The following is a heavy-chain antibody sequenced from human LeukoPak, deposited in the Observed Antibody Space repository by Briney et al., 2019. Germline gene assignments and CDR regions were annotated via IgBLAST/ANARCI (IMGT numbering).Heavy chain of an antibody. CDR1: GGTFSSYA. CDR2: IIPIFGTA. Sequence: SVKVSCKASGGTFSSYAISWVRQAPGQGLGWMGGIIPIFGTANYAQKFQGRVTITTDESTSTAYMELSSLRSEDTAVYYCARDHYDFWSGTNWFDPWGQGTLVTVSS. V-gene: IGHV1-69*05. CDR3: ARDHYDFWSGTNWFDP. D-gene: IGHD3-3*01. J-gene: IGHJ5*02.